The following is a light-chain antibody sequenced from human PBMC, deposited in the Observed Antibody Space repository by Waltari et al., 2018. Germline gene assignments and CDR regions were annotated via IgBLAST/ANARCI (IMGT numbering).Light chain of an antibody. CDR1: QSVSRS. CDR3: QQRSVWPVT. Sequence: EIVLTKSPATLSLSPGERVNLSCRASQSVSRSLGWFLQKPGQAPKLLIYEASNRAPGLPGRFSGSGFGRDFTLTISSLEPEDFGVYYCQQRSVWPVTFGGGTKLE. J-gene: IGKJ4*01. V-gene: IGKV3-11*02. CDR2: EAS.